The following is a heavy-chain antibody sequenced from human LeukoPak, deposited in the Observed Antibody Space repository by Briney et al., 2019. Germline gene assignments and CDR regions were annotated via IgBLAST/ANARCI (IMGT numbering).Heavy chain of an antibody. Sequence: SETLSLTCSVSSGSISSYYWSWIRQPPGKGREWIGFIYYTGSTNYNPSLKSRVTISVDTSKNQFSLKLSSVTAADTAVYYCARVYCSSTSCYVDPWGQGTLVTVSS. J-gene: IGHJ5*02. V-gene: IGHV4-59*01. CDR1: SGSISSYY. CDR2: IYYTGST. CDR3: ARVYCSSTSCYVDP. D-gene: IGHD2-2*01.